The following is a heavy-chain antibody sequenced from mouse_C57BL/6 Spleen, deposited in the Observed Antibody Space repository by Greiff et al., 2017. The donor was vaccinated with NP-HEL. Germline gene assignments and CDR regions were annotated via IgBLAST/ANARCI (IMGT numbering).Heavy chain of an antibody. CDR2: ISSGGSYT. CDR1: GFTFSSYG. D-gene: IGHD2-3*01. Sequence: EVKLVDSGGDLVKPGGSLKLSCAASGFTFSSYGMSWVRQTPDKRLEWVATISSGGSYTYYPDSVKGRFTISRDNAKNTLYLQMSSLKSEDTAMYYCARLGRNDGYYEAWFAYWGQGTLVTVSA. CDR3: ARLGRNDGYYEAWFAY. V-gene: IGHV5-6*01. J-gene: IGHJ3*01.